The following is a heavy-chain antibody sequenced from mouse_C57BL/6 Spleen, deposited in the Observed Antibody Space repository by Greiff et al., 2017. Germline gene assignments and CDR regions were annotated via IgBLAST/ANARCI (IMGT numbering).Heavy chain of an antibody. V-gene: IGHV1-9*01. CDR2: ILPGSGST. D-gene: IGHD1-1*01. CDR3: ARGSYYDGSSYNFDY. CDR1: GYTFTGYW. Sequence: QVQLQQSGAELMKPGASVKLSCKATGYTFTGYWIEWVKQRPGHGLEWIGEILPGSGSTNYNEKFTGKATFTADTSSNTDYMQRSSLTTEDSAIYYCARGSYYDGSSYNFDYWGQGTTLTVSS. J-gene: IGHJ2*01.